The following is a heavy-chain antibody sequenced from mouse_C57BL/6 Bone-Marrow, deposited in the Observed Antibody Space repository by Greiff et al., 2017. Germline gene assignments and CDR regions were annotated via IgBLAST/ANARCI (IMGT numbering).Heavy chain of an antibody. CDR1: GYTFTSYW. Sequence: VQLQQPGAELVKPGASVKLSCKASGYTFTSYWMHWVKQRPGQGLEWIGMIHPNSGSTNYNEKFKSKATLTVDKSSSTAYMQLSSLTAEDSAVYYVARYYGSSPWFAYWGQGTLVTVSA. V-gene: IGHV1-64*01. D-gene: IGHD1-1*01. J-gene: IGHJ3*01. CDR2: IHPNSGST. CDR3: ARYYGSSPWFAY.